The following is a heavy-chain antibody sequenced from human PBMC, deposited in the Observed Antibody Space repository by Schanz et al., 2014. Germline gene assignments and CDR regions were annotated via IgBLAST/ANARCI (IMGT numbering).Heavy chain of an antibody. Sequence: EVQLAESGGGLVQPGGSLRLSCAASTFTFSSDWMSWVRQAPGKGLEWVANIKEDGSVKDYVDSVKGRFTISRDNAKNSLYLQMNSLRAEDTAVYYCAKQHIVRGVIYLNWFDSWGQGALVTVSS. CDR2: IKEDGSVK. J-gene: IGHJ5*01. V-gene: IGHV3-7*02. CDR3: AKQHIVRGVIYLNWFDS. CDR1: TFTFSSDW. D-gene: IGHD3-10*01.